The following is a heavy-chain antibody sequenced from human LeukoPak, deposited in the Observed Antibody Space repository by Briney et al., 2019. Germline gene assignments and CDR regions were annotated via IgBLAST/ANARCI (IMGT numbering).Heavy chain of an antibody. V-gene: IGHV3-30*02. D-gene: IGHD5-24*01. Sequence: GGSLRLSCAASGFTFSSYGMHWVRQAPGKGLEWVAFIRYDGSNKYYADSVKGRFTISRDNSKNTLYLQIGSLRADDTAVYYCTRMSREAPGLPDLWGQGTLVTVSS. CDR2: IRYDGSNK. CDR3: TRMSREAPGLPDL. CDR1: GFTFSSYG. J-gene: IGHJ5*02.